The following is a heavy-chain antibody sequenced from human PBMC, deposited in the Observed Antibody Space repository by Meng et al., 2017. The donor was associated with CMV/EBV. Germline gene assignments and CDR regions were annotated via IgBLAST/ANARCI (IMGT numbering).Heavy chain of an antibody. Sequence: VQGGQSGAEGRKHGSSVRVSCKASGGTFSIYAISWVRQAPGQGLEWMGGIIPIFGTANYAQKFQGRVTITADESTSTAYMELSSLRSEDTAVYYCARQLRLGELSPFDYWGQGTLVTVSS. CDR1: GGTFSIYA. CDR2: IIPIFGTA. CDR3: ARQLRLGELSPFDY. V-gene: IGHV1-69*12. D-gene: IGHD3-16*02. J-gene: IGHJ4*02.